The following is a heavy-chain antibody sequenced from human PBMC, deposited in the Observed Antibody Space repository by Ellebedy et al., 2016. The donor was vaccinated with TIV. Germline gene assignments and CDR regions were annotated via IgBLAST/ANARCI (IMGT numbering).Heavy chain of an antibody. V-gene: IGHV4-59*01. CDR3: ARDRRGSYDY. J-gene: IGHJ4*02. CDR2: ISNTGRT. Sequence: MPSETLSLTCTVSGASISTSYWSWIRQTPGKGLEWIGYISNTGRTNYTPSLQSRVTISVDTSRNQLSLKLTSVTAADTAVYYCARDRRGSYDYWGQGTLITVSS. CDR1: GASISTSY. D-gene: IGHD3-10*01.